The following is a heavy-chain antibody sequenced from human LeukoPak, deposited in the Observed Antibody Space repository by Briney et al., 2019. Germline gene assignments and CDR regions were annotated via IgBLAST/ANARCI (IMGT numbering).Heavy chain of an antibody. CDR1: GFTFSSYS. CDR3: ARVLSGSYSYALDY. V-gene: IGHV3-48*01. D-gene: IGHD1-26*01. J-gene: IGHJ4*02. CDR2: ISSSSSTI. Sequence: PGGSLRLSCAASGFTFSSYSMNWVRQAPGKGLEWVSYISSSSSTIYYADSVKGRFTISRDNAKNSLYLQMNSLRAEDTAVYYCARVLSGSYSYALDYWGQGTLVTVSS.